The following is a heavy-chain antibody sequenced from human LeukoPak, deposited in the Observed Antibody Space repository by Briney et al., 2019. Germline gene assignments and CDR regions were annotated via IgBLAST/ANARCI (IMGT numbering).Heavy chain of an antibody. D-gene: IGHD4-17*01. CDR3: ARETGGAIGSTDFDY. Sequence: GGSLRLSCAASGFTFSSYAIHWVRQAPGKGLEWVAVISYDGSNKYYADSVKGRFTISRDNSKNTLYLQMNSLRAEDAAVYYCARETGGAIGSTDFDYWGQGTLVTVSS. CDR2: ISYDGSNK. CDR1: GFTFSSYA. J-gene: IGHJ4*02. V-gene: IGHV3-30-3*01.